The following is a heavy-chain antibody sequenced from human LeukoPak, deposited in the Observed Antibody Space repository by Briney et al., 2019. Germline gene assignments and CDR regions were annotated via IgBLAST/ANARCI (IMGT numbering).Heavy chain of an antibody. J-gene: IGHJ4*02. CDR3: ARDERSAAGGSTYYFDN. CDR1: GYTFAICG. Sequence: ASVKVSCKASGYTFAICGVSWVRQAPGQGLEWMGLISGYNGDTNYAPRLQGRVTLTTDTSTDTAYMELRNLRSDDTAVYYCARDERSAAGGSTYYFDNWGQGTLVTVSS. D-gene: IGHD6-13*01. V-gene: IGHV1-18*01. CDR2: ISGYNGDT.